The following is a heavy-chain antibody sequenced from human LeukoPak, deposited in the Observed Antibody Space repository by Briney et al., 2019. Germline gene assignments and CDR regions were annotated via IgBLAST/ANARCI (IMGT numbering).Heavy chain of an antibody. D-gene: IGHD3-10*01. CDR2: IYYSGST. V-gene: IGHV4-31*03. J-gene: IGHJ5*02. CDR1: GGSISSGGYY. CDR3: ARASSTMVRGVIRGFDP. Sequence: SETLSLTCTVSGGSISSGGYYWSWIRQHPGKGLEWIGYIYYSGSTYYNPSLKSRVTISVDTSKNQFSLKLSSVTAADTAVYYCARASSTMVRGVIRGFDPWGQGTLVTVSS.